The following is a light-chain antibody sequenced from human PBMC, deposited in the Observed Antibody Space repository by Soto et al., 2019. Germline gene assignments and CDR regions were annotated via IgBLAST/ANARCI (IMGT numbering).Light chain of an antibody. CDR1: QSVSTN. Sequence: EIVMTQSPATLSVSPGERVTLSCRASQSVSTNVSWYQQKPGQAPRLLIYGASTRVTGIPARFSGSGSGTDFTLTISSLQSEDFAVYYCQQSNNWPPLTFGGGTKVEI. V-gene: IGKV3-15*01. CDR2: GAS. CDR3: QQSNNWPPLT. J-gene: IGKJ4*01.